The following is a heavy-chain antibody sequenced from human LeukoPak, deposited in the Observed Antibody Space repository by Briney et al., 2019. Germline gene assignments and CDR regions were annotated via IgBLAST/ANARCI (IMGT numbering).Heavy chain of an antibody. CDR2: ISWNSGDI. V-gene: IGHV3-9*01. CDR3: AKGGEKSYGKPDY. Sequence: GRSLRLSCAASGFTFDDYAMHWVRQAPGKGLEWVSGISWNSGDIDYADSVKGRFTISRDNAKNTLYLQMNSLRAEDTALYYCAKGGEKSYGKPDYWGQGTLVTVSS. J-gene: IGHJ4*02. CDR1: GFTFDDYA. D-gene: IGHD4-17*01.